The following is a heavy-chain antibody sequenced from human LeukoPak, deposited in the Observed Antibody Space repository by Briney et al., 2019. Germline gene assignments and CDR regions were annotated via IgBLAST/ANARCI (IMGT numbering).Heavy chain of an antibody. V-gene: IGHV3-21*04. CDR2: ISSSSSYI. Sequence: GGSLRLSCAASGFTFSSYSMNWVRQAPGKGLEWVSSISSSSSYIYYADSVKGRFTISRDNSRNTVYLQMNSLRAEDTAVYYCANDLGWIQLNLGRGQGTLVTVSS. CDR1: GFTFSSYS. CDR3: ANDLGWIQLNLG. J-gene: IGHJ4*02. D-gene: IGHD5-18*01.